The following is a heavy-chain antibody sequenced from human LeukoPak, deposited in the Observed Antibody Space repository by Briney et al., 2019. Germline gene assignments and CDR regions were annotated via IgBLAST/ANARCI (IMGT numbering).Heavy chain of an antibody. CDR2: ISGSGDST. Sequence: PGGALRLSCAASGFRFSSYDTSWVRQAPGKGLEWVSAISGSGDSTYYADSVKGRFTISRDNSKNTVYLQMNSLRAEDMAVYYCARGIAATSTFDYWGQGTLVTVSS. CDR3: ARGIAATSTFDY. V-gene: IGHV3-23*01. J-gene: IGHJ4*02. D-gene: IGHD6-13*01. CDR1: GFRFSSYD.